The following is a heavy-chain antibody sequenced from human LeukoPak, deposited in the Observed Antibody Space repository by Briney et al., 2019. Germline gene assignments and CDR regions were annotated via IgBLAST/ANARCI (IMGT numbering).Heavy chain of an antibody. CDR3: ARRRGGDYGMYYYYYMDV. CDR2: VFKSGST. CDR1: GGSISSYY. Sequence: SETLSLTCTISGGSISSYYWSWIRQSPGKGLEWIGYVFKSGSTSYNPSLKSRVTISVDTSNNEFSLRVTCVTAADTAVYYCARRRGGDYGMYYYYYMDVWGKGTTVTVSS. V-gene: IGHV4-59*01. J-gene: IGHJ6*03. D-gene: IGHD4-17*01.